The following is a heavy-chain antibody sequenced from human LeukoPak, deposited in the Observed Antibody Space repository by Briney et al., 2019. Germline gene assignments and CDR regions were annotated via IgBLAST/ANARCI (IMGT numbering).Heavy chain of an antibody. D-gene: IGHD3-22*01. Sequence: GESLKISCKGSGYSFTDYWIAWVRQVPGKGLEWMAIVYPRDSDTGYSPSFQGQVTVSADKSISTAYLQWSSLKASDTAIYYCTRPDSTGFYTDWGQGTLVTVSS. CDR3: TRPDSTGFYTD. J-gene: IGHJ4*02. CDR1: GYSFTDYW. CDR2: VYPRDSDT. V-gene: IGHV5-51*01.